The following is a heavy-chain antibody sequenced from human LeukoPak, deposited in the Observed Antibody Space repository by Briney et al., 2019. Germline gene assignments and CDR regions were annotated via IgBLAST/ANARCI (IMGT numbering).Heavy chain of an antibody. CDR2: IYHSGST. J-gene: IGHJ4*02. CDR1: GYSISSGYY. Sequence: AETLSLTCTVSGYSISSGYYWGWIRQPPGKGLEWIGSIYHSGSTYYNPSLKSRVTISVDTSKNQFSLKLSSVTAADTAVYYCARVGSVEMALYNWGQGTLVTVSS. V-gene: IGHV4-38-2*02. D-gene: IGHD5-24*01. CDR3: ARVGSVEMALYN.